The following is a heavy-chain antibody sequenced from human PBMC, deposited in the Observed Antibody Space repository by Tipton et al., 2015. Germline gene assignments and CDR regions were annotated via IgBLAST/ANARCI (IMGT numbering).Heavy chain of an antibody. D-gene: IGHD2/OR15-2a*01. J-gene: IGHJ4*02. CDR3: VKDESTLIGGTCDS. V-gene: IGHV3-53*01. CDR2: ISTEGTT. Sequence: SLRLSCAASGFSVRSNDMNWVRQAPGQGLEWVSFISTEGTTIYADSVKGRFTISRDTSKNTLDLQMYSLRDDDTALYYCVKDESTLIGGTCDSWGQGTHVTVSS. CDR1: GFSVRSND.